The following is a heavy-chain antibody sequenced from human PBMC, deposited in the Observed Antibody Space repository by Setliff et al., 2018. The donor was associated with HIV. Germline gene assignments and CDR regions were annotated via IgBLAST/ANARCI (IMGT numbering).Heavy chain of an antibody. J-gene: IGHJ3*02. Sequence: SETLSLTCAVSGGSVDSRDYYWGWIRQPPGKGLEWIGNILYGGTTYYTPSLNSRVSISVDTSRNQFSLRLNSVTAADTAVYYCARPTTGLGGGAAFDIWGQGTMVTVSS. CDR3: ARPTTGLGGGAAFDI. D-gene: IGHD2-8*01. V-gene: IGHV4-39*01. CDR2: ILYGGTT. CDR1: GGSVDSRDYY.